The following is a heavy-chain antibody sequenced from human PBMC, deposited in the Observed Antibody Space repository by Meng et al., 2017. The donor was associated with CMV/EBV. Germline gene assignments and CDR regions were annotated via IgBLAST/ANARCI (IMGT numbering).Heavy chain of an antibody. CDR2: IYFDGRDK. J-gene: IGHJ4*02. V-gene: IGHV3-30*02. Sequence: GESLKISCAASGFSFSNFAMHWVRQAPGKGLEWVAFIYFDGRDKYYADSVRDRFTISRDNSKNTLYLEMNSPRADDTAVYYCAKDGGFHGAYYGFLDSWGQGTLVTVLL. CDR1: GFSFSNFA. D-gene: IGHD3-10*01. CDR3: AKDGGFHGAYYGFLDS.